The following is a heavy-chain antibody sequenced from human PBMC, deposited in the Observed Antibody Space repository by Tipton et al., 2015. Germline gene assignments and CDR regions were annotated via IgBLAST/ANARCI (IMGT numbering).Heavy chain of an antibody. V-gene: IGHV4-34*01. CDR1: GGSFSGYY. J-gene: IGHJ6*02. CDR3: ARDLEHGMDV. D-gene: IGHD5-24*01. CDR2: INHSGST. Sequence: LRLSCAVYGGSFSGYYWSWIRQPPGKGLEWIGEINHSGSTNYNPSLKSRVTISVDTSKNQFSLTLNSVAAADTAVYYCARDLEHGMDVWGQGTTVTVSS.